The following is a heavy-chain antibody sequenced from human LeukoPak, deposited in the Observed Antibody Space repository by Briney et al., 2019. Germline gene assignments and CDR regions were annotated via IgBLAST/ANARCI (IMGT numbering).Heavy chain of an antibody. CDR1: GFTFSSYA. J-gene: IGHJ6*02. D-gene: IGHD6-13*01. V-gene: IGHV3-30-3*01. CDR2: ISYDGSNK. Sequence: GGSLRLSCAASGFTFSSYAMHWVRQAPGKGLEWVAVISYDGSNKYYADSVKGRFTISRDNSKNTLYLQMNSLRAEDTAVYYCARGGVAGTTYYYGMDVWGQGTTVTVSS. CDR3: ARGGVAGTTYYYGMDV.